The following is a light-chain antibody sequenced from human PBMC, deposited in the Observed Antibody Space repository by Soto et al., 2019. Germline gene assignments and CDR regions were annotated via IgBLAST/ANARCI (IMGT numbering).Light chain of an antibody. V-gene: IGLV2-14*01. J-gene: IGLJ1*01. CDR2: EVS. CDR3: SSYTGSSTLV. Sequence: QSALTQPASVSGSPGQSITISCTGTSSDFGDYDYVSWYLQHPGEVPKLMIYEVSNRPSGVSNRFSGSKSGNTASLTISGLQAEDEADYYCSSYTGSSTLVFGTGTKVTVL. CDR1: SSDFGDYDY.